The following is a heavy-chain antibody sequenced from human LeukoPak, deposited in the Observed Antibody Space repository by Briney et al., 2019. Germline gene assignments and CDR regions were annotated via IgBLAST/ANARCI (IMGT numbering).Heavy chain of an antibody. J-gene: IGHJ4*02. D-gene: IGHD3-22*01. V-gene: IGHV1-24*01. CDR1: GCTLAKLS. CDR3: ATACTRISCSMIGAFFDS. CDR2: IDPEDGET. Sequence: ASVNVTCKVSGCTLAKLSMHWVRQAPGKGLEWMGCIDPEDGETVYAQKFQGRVTMTEDTSTDTAYMELTNLRSEPTAVYYCATACTRISCSMIGAFFDSWGQGTLVSVSS.